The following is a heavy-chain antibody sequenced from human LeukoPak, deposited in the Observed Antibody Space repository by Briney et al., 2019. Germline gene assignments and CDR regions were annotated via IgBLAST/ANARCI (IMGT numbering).Heavy chain of an antibody. CDR3: ARSRIAAAGTPWYFDL. CDR1: GGSISSYY. J-gene: IGHJ2*01. Sequence: SETLSLTCTVSGGSISSYYWSWIRQPPGKGLEWIGYIYYSGSTNYNPSLKSRVTISVDTSKNQLSLKLSSVTAADTAVYYCARSRIAAAGTPWYFDLWGRGTLVTVSS. V-gene: IGHV4-59*01. CDR2: IYYSGST. D-gene: IGHD6-13*01.